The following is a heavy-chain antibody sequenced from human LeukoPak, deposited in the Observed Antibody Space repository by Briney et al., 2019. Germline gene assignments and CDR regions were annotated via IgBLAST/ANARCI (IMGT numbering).Heavy chain of an antibody. CDR3: ARGYESSGYYIDY. CDR2: MNPNSGNT. V-gene: IGHV1-8*01. D-gene: IGHD3-22*01. J-gene: IGHJ4*02. Sequence: ASVKVSCKASGYTFTSYDLNWVRPATRQGLEWMGWMNPNSGNTGYAQKFQGRVTMTRNTSISTAYMELSSLRSEDTAVYYCARGYESSGYYIDYWGQGTLVTVSS. CDR1: GYTFTSYD.